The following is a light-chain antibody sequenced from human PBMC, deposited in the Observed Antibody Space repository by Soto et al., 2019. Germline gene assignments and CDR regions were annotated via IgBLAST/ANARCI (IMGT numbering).Light chain of an antibody. V-gene: IGLV3-21*02. CDR2: DDT. Sequence: SYELTQPPSVSVAPGQTARMTCGGNNIGGKSVHWYQQRPGQAPALVVYDDTDRPSGIPERFSGSNSGNTATLTISRVEAGDEADYYCQVWDSGSDYVFGTGTQLTV. CDR3: QVWDSGSDYV. J-gene: IGLJ1*01. CDR1: NIGGKS.